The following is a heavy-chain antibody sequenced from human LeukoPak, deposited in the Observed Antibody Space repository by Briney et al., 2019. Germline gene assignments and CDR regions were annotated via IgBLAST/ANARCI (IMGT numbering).Heavy chain of an antibody. Sequence: PSETLSLICTVSGGSISSYYWSWIRQPAGEGLEWIGRISTSGGTNYNPSLTGRVTMSVDQSKNQFSLNLNSVTAADTDVYFCARVNSSGSFHDYWGQGARVTVSS. CDR2: ISTSGGT. V-gene: IGHV4-4*07. CDR3: ARVNSSGSFHDY. D-gene: IGHD3-22*01. CDR1: GGSISSYY. J-gene: IGHJ4*02.